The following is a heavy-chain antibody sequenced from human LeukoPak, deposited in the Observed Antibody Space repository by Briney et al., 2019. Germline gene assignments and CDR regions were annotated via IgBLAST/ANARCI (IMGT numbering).Heavy chain of an antibody. V-gene: IGHV3-30*18. D-gene: IGHD6-19*01. CDR1: GFTFSSYG. CDR2: ISYDGSNK. CDR3: AKDGQWLVPEAESFQH. Sequence: PGRSLRLSCAASGFTFSSYGMHWVRQAPGKGLEWVAVISYDGSNKYYADSVKGRFTISRDNSKNTLYLQMNSLRAEDRAVYYCAKDGQWLVPEAESFQHWGQGTLVTVSS. J-gene: IGHJ1*01.